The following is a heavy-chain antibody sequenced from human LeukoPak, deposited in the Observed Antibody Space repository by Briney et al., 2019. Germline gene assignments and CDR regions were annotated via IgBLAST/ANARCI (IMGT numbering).Heavy chain of an antibody. CDR1: GYTFTSYA. J-gene: IGHJ5*02. D-gene: IGHD6-6*01. Sequence: ASVTVSCKASGYTFTSYAMNWVRQAPGQGLEWMGWINTNTGNPTYAQGFTGRFVFSLDTSVSTAYLQISSLKAEDTAVYYCARAVIAARPYNWFDPWGQGTLVTVSS. CDR3: ARAVIAARPYNWFDP. CDR2: INTNTGNP. V-gene: IGHV7-4-1*02.